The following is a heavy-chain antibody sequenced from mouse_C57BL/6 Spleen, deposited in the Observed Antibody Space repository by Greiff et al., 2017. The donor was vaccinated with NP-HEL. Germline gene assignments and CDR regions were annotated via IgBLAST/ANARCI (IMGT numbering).Heavy chain of an antibody. J-gene: IGHJ4*01. CDR3: ARAITTVVATEAMDD. V-gene: IGHV1-54*01. D-gene: IGHD1-1*01. Sequence: VQLQESGAELVRPGTSVKVSCKASGYAFTNYLIEWVKQRPGQGLEWIGVINPGSGGTNYNEKFKGKATLTADKSSSTAYMQLSSLTSEDSAVYFCARAITTVVATEAMDDWGQGTSVTVSS. CDR1: GYAFTNYL. CDR2: INPGSGGT.